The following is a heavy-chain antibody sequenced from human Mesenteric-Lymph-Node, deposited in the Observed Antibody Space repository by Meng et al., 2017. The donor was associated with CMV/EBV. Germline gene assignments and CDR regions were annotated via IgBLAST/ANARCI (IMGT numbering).Heavy chain of an antibody. V-gene: IGHV1-2*06. CDR2: VNPNSGGT. Sequence: CKASGGTFSRYAISWVRQAPGQGLEWMGRVNPNSGGTNYAQKFQGRVTMTRDTSISTAYMELSRLKSDDTAVYYCAVGYSSSWINFDYWGQGTLVTVSS. CDR1: GGTFSRYA. D-gene: IGHD6-13*01. J-gene: IGHJ4*02. CDR3: AVGYSSSWINFDY.